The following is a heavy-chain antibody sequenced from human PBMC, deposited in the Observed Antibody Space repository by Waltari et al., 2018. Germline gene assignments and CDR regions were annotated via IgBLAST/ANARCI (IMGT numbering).Heavy chain of an antibody. CDR1: GGPISSYY. CDR2: IYYSGST. Sequence: QVQLQESGPGLVKPSETLSLTCTVSGGPISSYYWSWIRQPPGKGLEWIGYIYYSGSTNYNPSLKSRVTISVDTSKNQFSLKLSSVTAADTAVYYCARSRPSRAFDYWGQGTLVTVSS. J-gene: IGHJ4*02. CDR3: ARSRPSRAFDY. D-gene: IGHD2-2*01. V-gene: IGHV4-59*01.